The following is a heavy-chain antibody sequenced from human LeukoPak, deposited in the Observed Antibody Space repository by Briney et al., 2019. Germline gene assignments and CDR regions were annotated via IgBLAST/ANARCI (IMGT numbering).Heavy chain of an antibody. CDR3: ARDRGNSGAAYFDY. CDR1: GGSISSYY. CDR2: ISYSGST. Sequence: PSETLSLTCTVSGGSISSYYWSWLRQPPGKGLEWIGYISYSGSTNYNPSLKSRVTISVDTSKNQFSLTLRSVTAADTAVYYCARDRGNSGAAYFDYWGQGTLVTVSS. J-gene: IGHJ4*02. D-gene: IGHD4-23*01. V-gene: IGHV4-59*01.